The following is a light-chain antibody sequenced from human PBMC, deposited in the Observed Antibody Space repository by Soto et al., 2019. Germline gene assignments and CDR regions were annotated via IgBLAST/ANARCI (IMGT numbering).Light chain of an antibody. J-gene: IGKJ1*01. CDR3: QQSYSNPRT. Sequence: DIQMTQSPSSLSASVGDRVTITCRASQSISSSLNWYQQKVGEAPKLLIYAASSLQSGVPSRFSGSGSGTDFTLTISGLQPEDFVTYYCQQSYSNPRTFGQGTKVEVK. CDR2: AAS. V-gene: IGKV1-39*01. CDR1: QSISSS.